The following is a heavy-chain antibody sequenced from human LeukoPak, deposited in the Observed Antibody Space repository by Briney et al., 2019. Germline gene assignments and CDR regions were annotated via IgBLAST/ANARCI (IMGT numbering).Heavy chain of an antibody. CDR3: AKTEAPAAIRAGSDY. CDR2: IRPDGRET. Sequence: GGSLRLSCAASGFTFTNHWMHWVRQAPGKGLVWVSRIRPDGRETNHADSVKGRFTISRDNAKNTLYLQMNSLGAEDTAVYYCAKTEAPAAIRAGSDYWGQGTLVTVSS. D-gene: IGHD2-2*02. V-gene: IGHV3-74*01. CDR1: GFTFTNHW. J-gene: IGHJ4*02.